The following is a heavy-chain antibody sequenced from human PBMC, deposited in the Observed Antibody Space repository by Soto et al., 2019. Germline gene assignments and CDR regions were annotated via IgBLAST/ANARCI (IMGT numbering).Heavy chain of an antibody. D-gene: IGHD2-15*01. CDR3: ARGVVAAPADNYGMDV. CDR1: GFTFSSYA. V-gene: IGHV3-30-3*01. CDR2: ISYDGSNK. Sequence: QVQLVESGGGVVQPGRSLRLSCAASGFTFSSYAMHWVRQAPGKGLEWVAVISYDGSNKYYADSVKGRFTISRDNSKNTRNRQMKSRRAEDTAVYYCARGVVAAPADNYGMDVWGQGTTVTVSS. J-gene: IGHJ6*02.